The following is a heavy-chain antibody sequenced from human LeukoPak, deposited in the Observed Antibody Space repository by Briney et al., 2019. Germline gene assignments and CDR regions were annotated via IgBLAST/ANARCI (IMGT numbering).Heavy chain of an antibody. CDR3: ARDLSYFDSSGYSSRNVFDI. V-gene: IGHV3-21*04. J-gene: IGHJ3*02. D-gene: IGHD3-22*01. Sequence: GGSLRLSCAASGFTFSSYSMHWVRQAPGKGREWGASISSSSSYIYYADSVKGRFTISRDNAKNSLYLQMNSLRAEDTAVYYCARDLSYFDSSGYSSRNVFDIWGQGTMVTVSS. CDR1: GFTFSSYS. CDR2: ISSSSSYI.